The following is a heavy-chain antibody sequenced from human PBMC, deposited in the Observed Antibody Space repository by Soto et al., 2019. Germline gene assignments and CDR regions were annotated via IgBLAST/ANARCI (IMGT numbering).Heavy chain of an antibody. J-gene: IGHJ4*02. CDR3: ARAISGYNAPLAH. V-gene: IGHV3-23*01. D-gene: IGHD1-20*01. CDR2: ITGSGDAT. Sequence: EVQLLESGGGLVQPGGSLRLSCAASGFTFSSYAMNWVRQAPGKGLEWVSVITGSGDATYYADSVKGRFTISRDNSKNTLYGQMNRLRAEDRAVYYCARAISGYNAPLAHWGQGTRVTVSS. CDR1: GFTFSSYA.